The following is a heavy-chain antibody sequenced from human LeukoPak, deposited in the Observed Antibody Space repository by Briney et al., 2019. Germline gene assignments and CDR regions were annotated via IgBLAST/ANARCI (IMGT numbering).Heavy chain of an antibody. CDR3: AKDFYESSGYSFDY. CDR1: GFTFSSHA. D-gene: IGHD3-22*01. Sequence: GGSLRLSCAASGFTFSSHAMSWVRQAPGKGLEWVSTFSGSGYITYADSVKGRFTISRDNSKNTLYLQMSSLKAEDTALYYCAKDFYESSGYSFDYWGQGTLVAVSS. J-gene: IGHJ4*02. CDR2: FSGSGYIT. V-gene: IGHV3-23*01.